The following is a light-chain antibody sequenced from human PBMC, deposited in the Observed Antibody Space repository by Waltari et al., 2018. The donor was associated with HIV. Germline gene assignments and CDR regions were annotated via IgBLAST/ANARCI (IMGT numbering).Light chain of an antibody. CDR3: QQLNFYPIT. J-gene: IGKJ5*01. V-gene: IGKV1-9*01. CDR2: AAS. Sequence: DLQLTQSPSFLSASIGDRVTITCRASQGISYYLAWYQQKPGKAPKLLIYAASTLQSGVPSRFIGSGSGTDFALTISSLQLEDFATYYCQQLNFYPITFGQGTRLE. CDR1: QGISYY.